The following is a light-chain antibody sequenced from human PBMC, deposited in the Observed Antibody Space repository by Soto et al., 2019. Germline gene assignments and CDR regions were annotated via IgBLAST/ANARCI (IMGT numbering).Light chain of an antibody. CDR1: SSDVGAYNY. J-gene: IGLJ2*01. CDR2: DVS. Sequence: QSALTQPASVSGSPGQSITISCTGTSSDVGAYNYVSWYQHHPGKAPKLLIYDVSVRPSGISTRLSGSKSGNKASLTISGLQPEDEADYYCTSSTSRNTLVFGGGTKLTVL. V-gene: IGLV2-14*03. CDR3: TSSTSRNTLV.